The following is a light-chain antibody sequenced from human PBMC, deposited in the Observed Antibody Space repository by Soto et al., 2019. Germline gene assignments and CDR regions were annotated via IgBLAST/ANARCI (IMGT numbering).Light chain of an antibody. CDR2: GAS. CDR1: QSVSSN. CDR3: QQYNDWPLT. J-gene: IGKJ4*01. Sequence: ETVMTQSPATLSASPGESATLSCRASQSVSSNLGWYQQKPGQAPRLLIYGASTRATGVAARFSGTWSGTEFTLTISSLHSEDFAVYYCQQYNDWPLTFGGGTKVEIK. V-gene: IGKV3-15*01.